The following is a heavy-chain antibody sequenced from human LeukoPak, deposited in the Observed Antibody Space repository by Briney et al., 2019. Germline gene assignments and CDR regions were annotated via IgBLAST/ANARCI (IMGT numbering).Heavy chain of an antibody. CDR3: ARVTWTSMSIAAGPAAGFDY. D-gene: IGHD6-6*01. J-gene: IGHJ4*02. Sequence: SETLSLTCTVSTGSISSYYSSWIRQPPGKGLEWIGYIYYSGSPNYNPSFKSRFPRSVDPPKNQSSLNLGSVTATDTAVYYCARVTWTSMSIAAGPAAGFDYWGQGTLVTVSS. V-gene: IGHV4-59*01. CDR2: IYYSGSP. CDR1: TGSISSYY.